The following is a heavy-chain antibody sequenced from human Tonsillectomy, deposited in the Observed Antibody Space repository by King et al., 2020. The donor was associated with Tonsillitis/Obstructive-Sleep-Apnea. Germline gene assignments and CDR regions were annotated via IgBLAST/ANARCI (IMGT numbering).Heavy chain of an antibody. D-gene: IGHD2-2*01. CDR3: ARHRGVVVPAARSPLLYYMDV. Sequence: VQLVESGAEVKKPGESLKISCTGSGYSFTSYWIGWVRQMPGKGLEWMGIIYPGDSDTRYSPSFQGQVTISADKSISTAYLQWSSLKASDTAMYYCARHRGVVVPAARSPLLYYMDVWGKGTTVTVSS. CDR2: IYPGDSDT. CDR1: GYSFTSYW. V-gene: IGHV5-51*01. J-gene: IGHJ6*03.